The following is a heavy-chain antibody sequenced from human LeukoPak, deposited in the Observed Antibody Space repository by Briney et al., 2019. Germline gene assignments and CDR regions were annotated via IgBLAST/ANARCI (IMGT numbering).Heavy chain of an antibody. J-gene: IGHJ1*01. D-gene: IGHD6-13*01. Sequence: GGSLRLSCAASGFTFSSYGMHWVRQAPGKGLEWVAVISYDGSGTNYADSVKGRFSISRDNSKNTLYLQMNSLRAEDTAVYYCAKEWGITAAGRVYFQHWGQGTLVTVSS. CDR3: AKEWGITAAGRVYFQH. CDR1: GFTFSSYG. CDR2: ISYDGSGT. V-gene: IGHV3-30*18.